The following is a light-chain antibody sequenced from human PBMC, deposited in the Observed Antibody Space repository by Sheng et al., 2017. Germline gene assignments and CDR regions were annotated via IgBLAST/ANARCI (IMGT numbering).Light chain of an antibody. J-gene: IGLJ3*02. Sequence: QSALTQPASVSGSPGQSITISCTGTSSDVGGYPYVSWYQQHPGKVPKLLIYEVRNRSSGVSNRFSGSTSGNTASLTISGLQTEDEADYYCSSYTSSHTLVFGGGTQVDRP. V-gene: IGLV2-14*01. CDR3: SSYTSSHTLV. CDR2: EVR. CDR1: SSDVGGYPY.